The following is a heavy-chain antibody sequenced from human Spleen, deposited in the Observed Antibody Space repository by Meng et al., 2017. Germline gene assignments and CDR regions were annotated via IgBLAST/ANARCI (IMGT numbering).Heavy chain of an antibody. V-gene: IGHV4-31*03. D-gene: IGHD3-3*01. CDR2: IYYTGNT. CDR3: ARGPMITDFWSGYYDWGFDY. J-gene: IGHJ4*02. CDR1: GGSMSSGGYY. Sequence: SETLSLTCTVSGGSMSSGGYYWSWIRQHPGKGLEWIGYIYYTGNTYYNPSLKSRVTISVDTPKSQFSLKLSSVTAADTAVYYCARGPMITDFWSGYYDWGFDYWGQGTLVTVSS.